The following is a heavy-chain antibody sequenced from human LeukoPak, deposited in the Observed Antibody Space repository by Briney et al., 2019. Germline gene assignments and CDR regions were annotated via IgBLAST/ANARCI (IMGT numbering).Heavy chain of an antibody. CDR3: AKDIYPDTTTSAAHPAD. D-gene: IGHD6-13*01. CDR2: ISSSSSYI. V-gene: IGHV3-21*01. J-gene: IGHJ4*02. Sequence: PGGSLRLSCAASGFTFSSYSMNWVRQAPGKGLEWVSSISSSSSYIYYADSVKGRFTISRDNAKNSLYLQMNSLRAEDTAVYYCAKDIYPDTTTSAAHPADWGQGTLVTVSS. CDR1: GFTFSSYS.